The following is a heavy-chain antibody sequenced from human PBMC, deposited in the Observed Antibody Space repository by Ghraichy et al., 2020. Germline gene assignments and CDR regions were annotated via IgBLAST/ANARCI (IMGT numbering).Heavy chain of an antibody. CDR3: ARHGLGIGSSWYHGFDY. J-gene: IGHJ4*02. Sequence: SETLSLTCTVSGGSISSYYWSWIRQPPGKGLEWIGYIYYSGSTNYNPSLKSRVTISVDTSKNQFSLKLSSVTAADTAVYYCARHGLGIGSSWYHGFDYWGQGTLVTVSS. D-gene: IGHD6-13*01. CDR2: IYYSGST. V-gene: IGHV4-59*08. CDR1: GGSISSYY.